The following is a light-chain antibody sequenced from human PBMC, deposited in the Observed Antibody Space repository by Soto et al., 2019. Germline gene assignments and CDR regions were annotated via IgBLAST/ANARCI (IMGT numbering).Light chain of an antibody. CDR1: QSVNTN. J-gene: IGKJ2*01. V-gene: IGKV3-15*01. Sequence: TVMTQSPATLSVSPGERPTLSCRASQSVNTNLAWYQQKPGQAPRLLIYGASSRATGVPAKFSGSGSGAEFTLTISSLQAEDFAVYYCQQYNNWPYTFGQGTKLEIK. CDR3: QQYNNWPYT. CDR2: GAS.